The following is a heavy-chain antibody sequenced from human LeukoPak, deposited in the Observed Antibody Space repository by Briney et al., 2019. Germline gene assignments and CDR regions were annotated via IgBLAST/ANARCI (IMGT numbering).Heavy chain of an antibody. D-gene: IGHD5-12*01. CDR3: AREAVSWLAFDY. Sequence: GGSLRLSCAASGFTFSSYAMHWVRQAPGKGLEWVAVISYDGSNKYYADSVKGRFTTSRDNSKNTLYLQMNSLRAEDTAVYYCAREAVSWLAFDYWGQGTLVTVSS. CDR2: ISYDGSNK. J-gene: IGHJ4*02. V-gene: IGHV3-30-3*01. CDR1: GFTFSSYA.